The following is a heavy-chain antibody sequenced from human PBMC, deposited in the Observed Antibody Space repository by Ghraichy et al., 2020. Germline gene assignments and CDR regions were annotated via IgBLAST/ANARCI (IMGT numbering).Heavy chain of an antibody. CDR3: ARDLGRDYFDY. CDR2: IWYDGSNK. CDR1: GFTFSSYG. V-gene: IGHV3-33*01. J-gene: IGHJ4*02. Sequence: LSLTCAASGFTFSSYGMHWVRQAPGKGLEWVAVIWYDGSNKYYADSVKGRFTISRDNSKNTLYLQMNSLRAEDTAVYYCARDLGRDYFDYWGQGTLVTVSS.